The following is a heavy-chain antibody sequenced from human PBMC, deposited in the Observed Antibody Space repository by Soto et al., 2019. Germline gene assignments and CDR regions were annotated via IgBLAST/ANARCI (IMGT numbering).Heavy chain of an antibody. CDR3: TRDASRDSSARGWFDP. J-gene: IGHJ5*02. CDR1: GFTFRSFT. D-gene: IGHD6-13*01. CDR2: ISSNSAYI. V-gene: IGHV3-21*01. Sequence: SGESLSRSCAASGFTFRSFTMNWVRQGPGKGLEWVSTISSNSAYIYYKDALRGRFTISRDNAKNSLHLQMNSLRAEDTAVYYCTRDASRDSSARGWFDPWGPGTLVTVSS.